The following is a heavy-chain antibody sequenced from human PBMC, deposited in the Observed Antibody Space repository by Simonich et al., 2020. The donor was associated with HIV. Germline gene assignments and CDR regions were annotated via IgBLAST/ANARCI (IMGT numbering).Heavy chain of an antibody. D-gene: IGHD1-26*01. V-gene: IGHV3-48*03. CDR1: GFTFSSYE. CDR3: AREHSGSHLNIDY. J-gene: IGHJ4*02. CDR2: ICNVGFTI. Sequence: EVKLVESGGGLVQPGGSLRLSCAASGFTFSSYEMNWVGHDPGKVLEWISNICNVGFTIHYADSVKGRFTISRDNAKNTLYLQMNSLRAEDTAVYYCAREHSGSHLNIDYWGQGTLVTVSS.